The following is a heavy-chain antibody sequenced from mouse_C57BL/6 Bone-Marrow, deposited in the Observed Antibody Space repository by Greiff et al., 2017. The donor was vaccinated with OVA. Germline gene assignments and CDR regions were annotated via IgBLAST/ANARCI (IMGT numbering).Heavy chain of an antibody. J-gene: IGHJ3*01. CDR2: ISNLAYSI. CDR1: GFTFSDYG. CDR3: ASSSPWFAY. Sequence: EVKLVASGGGLVQPGGSLKLSCAASGFTFSDYGMAWVRQAPRKGPEWVAFISNLAYSIYYADTVTGRFTISRENAKNTLYLEMSSLRSEDTAMYYCASSSPWFAYWGQGTLVTVSA. V-gene: IGHV5-15*01.